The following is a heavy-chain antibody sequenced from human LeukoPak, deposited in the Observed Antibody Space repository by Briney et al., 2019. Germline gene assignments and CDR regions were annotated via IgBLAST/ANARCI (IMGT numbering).Heavy chain of an antibody. J-gene: IGHJ6*03. D-gene: IGHD2-2*01. CDR3: AKDGSTSSTYYYYYYMDV. V-gene: IGHV3-9*01. Sequence: GGSLRLSCAASGFNFHDYALHWVRQAPGEGLEWVSGINWNTDDIGYADSVKGRFTISRDNAKNSLYLQMNSLRAEDTALYYCAKDGSTSSTYYYYYYMDVWGKGTTVTVSS. CDR1: GFNFHDYA. CDR2: INWNTDDI.